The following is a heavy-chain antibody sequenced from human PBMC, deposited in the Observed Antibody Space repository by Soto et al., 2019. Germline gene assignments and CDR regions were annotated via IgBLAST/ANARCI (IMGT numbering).Heavy chain of an antibody. D-gene: IGHD2-2*01. CDR2: IDPSDSYT. CDR1: GCNFTSYC. Sequence: PGESLRISWRVSGCNFTSYCSSRFRKMHRKCLEWMGRIDPSDSYTNYSPSFQGHVTISADKSISTAYLQWSSLKASDTAMYYCARPNLPARRGGEFDPWGQGTLVTVSS. V-gene: IGHV5-10-1*01. J-gene: IGHJ5*02. CDR3: ARPNLPARRGGEFDP.